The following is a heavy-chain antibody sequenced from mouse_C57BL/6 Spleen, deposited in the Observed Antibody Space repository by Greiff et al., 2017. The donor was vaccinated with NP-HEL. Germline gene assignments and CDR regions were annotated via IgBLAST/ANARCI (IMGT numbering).Heavy chain of an antibody. CDR2: INPSSGYT. Sequence: VQVVESGAELAKPGASVKLSCKASGYTFTSYWMHWVKQRPGQGLEWIGYINPSSGYTKYNQKFKDKATLTADKSSSTAYMQLSSLTYEDSAVYYCARYSNHGGGAMDYWGQGTSVTVSS. CDR1: GYTFTSYW. J-gene: IGHJ4*01. CDR3: ARYSNHGGGAMDY. V-gene: IGHV1-7*01. D-gene: IGHD2-5*01.